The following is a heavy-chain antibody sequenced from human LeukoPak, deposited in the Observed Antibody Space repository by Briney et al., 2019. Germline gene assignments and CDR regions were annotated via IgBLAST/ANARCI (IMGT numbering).Heavy chain of an antibody. CDR3: ARDLHGGTDY. D-gene: IGHD1-26*01. CDR2: INPSGGST. Sequence: ASVKVSCKASGYTFTSYYIHWVRQAPGQGLEWMGIINPSGGSTSYAQKFQGRVTMTRDTSTSTVYMELSSLRSEDTAVYSCARDLHGGTDYWGQGTLVTVSS. J-gene: IGHJ4*02. V-gene: IGHV1-46*01. CDR1: GYTFTSYY.